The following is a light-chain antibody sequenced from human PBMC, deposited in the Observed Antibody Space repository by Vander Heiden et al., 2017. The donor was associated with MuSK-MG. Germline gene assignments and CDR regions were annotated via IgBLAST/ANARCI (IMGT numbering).Light chain of an antibody. CDR1: QSLLHSNGYNY. CDR3: MQALQTPA. CDR2: LGS. J-gene: IGKJ1*01. Sequence: DIGMTQSPLPPPVTPGEPASISCRSSQSLLHSNGYNYLDWYLQKPGQSPQLLIYLGSNRASGVPDRFSGSGSGTDFTLKISRVEAEDVGVYYCMQALQTPAFGQGTKVEIK. V-gene: IGKV2-28*01.